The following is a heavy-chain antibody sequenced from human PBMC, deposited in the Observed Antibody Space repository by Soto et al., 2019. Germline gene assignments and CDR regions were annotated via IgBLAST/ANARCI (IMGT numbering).Heavy chain of an antibody. CDR3: ARRYGGTFDY. Sequence: PSETLSHTGAVDGEFFSDYYWSWIRQPPEKGLEWIGEINHSGSTNYNPSLKGRVTISVDTSKNQFSLKLSSVTAADTAAYYCARRYGGTFDYWGQGTLVTVSA. CDR2: INHSGST. D-gene: IGHD2-15*01. CDR1: GEFFSDYY. J-gene: IGHJ4*02. V-gene: IGHV4-34*01.